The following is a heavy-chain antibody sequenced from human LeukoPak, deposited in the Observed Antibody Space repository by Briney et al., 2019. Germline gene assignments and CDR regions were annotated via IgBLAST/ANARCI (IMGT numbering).Heavy chain of an antibody. CDR1: GFTFSYYS. CDR3: ASPTGY. J-gene: IGHJ4*02. CDR2: ISDGGNDA. D-gene: IGHD2-15*01. Sequence: GGSLRLSCAASGFTFSYYSMNWVRQAPGQRPEWVASISDGGNDAYYADSLKGRFVISRDNARNSLYLQIDRLRVEDTGVYYCASPTGYWGRGNLVTVSS. V-gene: IGHV3-21*03.